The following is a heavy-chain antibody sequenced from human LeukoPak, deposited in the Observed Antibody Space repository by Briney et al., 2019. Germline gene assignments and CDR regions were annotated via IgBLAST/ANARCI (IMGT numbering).Heavy chain of an antibody. J-gene: IGHJ4*02. V-gene: IGHV1-18*01. Sequence: ASVKVSCKPSGYTFTSYGISWVRQAPGQGLEWMGWISAYNGNTNYAQKLQGRVTMTTDTSTSTAYMELRSLRSDDTAVYYCARGPSITIFGVVIISADFDYWGQGTLVTVSS. CDR2: ISAYNGNT. D-gene: IGHD3-3*01. CDR3: ARGPSITIFGVVIISADFDY. CDR1: GYTFTSYG.